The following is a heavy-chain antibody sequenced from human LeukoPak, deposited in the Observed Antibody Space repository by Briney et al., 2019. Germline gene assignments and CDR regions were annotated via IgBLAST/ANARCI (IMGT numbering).Heavy chain of an antibody. CDR2: IYYIGNT. CDR1: GASISSGGYY. V-gene: IGHV4-31*03. J-gene: IGHJ4*02. CDR3: ARLSGNIGYYYFDY. D-gene: IGHD3-22*01. Sequence: PSEPLSLPCTVSGASISSGGYYWSWIRQHPGKGLEWIGYIYYIGNTYYNPSLKSRITMSVDTSKNQFSLKLTSVTAADTAVYYCARLSGNIGYYYFDYWGQGTLVTVSS.